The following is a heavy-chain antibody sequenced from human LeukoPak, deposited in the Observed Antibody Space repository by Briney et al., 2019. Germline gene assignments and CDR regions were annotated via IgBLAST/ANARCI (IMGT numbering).Heavy chain of an antibody. CDR1: GGTFSGYA. CDR3: ARGSYYGSGIPATHYGMDV. Sequence: SVKVSCKASGGTFSGYAISWVRQAPGQGLEWMGGIIPIFGTANYAQKFQGRVTITADGSTSTAYMELSSLRSEDTAVYYCARGSYYGSGIPATHYGMDVWGKGTTVTVSS. V-gene: IGHV1-69*13. CDR2: IIPIFGTA. D-gene: IGHD3-10*01. J-gene: IGHJ6*04.